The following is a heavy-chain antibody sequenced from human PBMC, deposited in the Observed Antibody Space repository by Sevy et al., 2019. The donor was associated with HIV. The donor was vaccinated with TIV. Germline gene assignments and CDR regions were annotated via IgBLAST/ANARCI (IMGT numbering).Heavy chain of an antibody. V-gene: IGHV3-49*03. Sequence: GGSLRLSCTASGFTFGDYAMSWFRQAPGKGLEWVGFIRSKAYGGTTEYAASVKGRFTISRDDSKSIAYLQMNSLKTEDTAVYYCTRTDYGDYGTYYYGMDVWGQGTTVTVSS. J-gene: IGHJ6*02. CDR2: IRSKAYGGTT. CDR3: TRTDYGDYGTYYYGMDV. CDR1: GFTFGDYA. D-gene: IGHD4-17*01.